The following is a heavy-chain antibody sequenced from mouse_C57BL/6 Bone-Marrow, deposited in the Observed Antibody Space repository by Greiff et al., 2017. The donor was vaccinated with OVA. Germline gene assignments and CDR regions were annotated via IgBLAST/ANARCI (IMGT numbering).Heavy chain of an antibody. D-gene: IGHD1-1*01. CDR3: ARGRKVVADYYAMDY. J-gene: IGHJ4*01. Sequence: VQLQQPGAELVRPGSSVKLSCKASGYTFTSYWMHWVKQRPIQGLEWIGNIDPSDSETHYNQKFKDKATLTVDKSSSTAYMQLSSLTSEDSAVYYCARGRKVVADYYAMDYWGQGTSVTVSS. CDR2: IDPSDSET. CDR1: GYTFTSYW. V-gene: IGHV1-52*01.